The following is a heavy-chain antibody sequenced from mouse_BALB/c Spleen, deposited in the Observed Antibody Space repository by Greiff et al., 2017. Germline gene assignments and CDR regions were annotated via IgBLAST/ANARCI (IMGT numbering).Heavy chain of an antibody. CDR2: IYPGDGDT. V-gene: IGHV1-82*01. Sequence: VQLQESGPELVKPGASVKISCKASGYAFSSSWMNWVKQRPGQGLEWIGRIYPGDGDTNYNGKFKGKATLTADKSSSTAYMQLSSLTSVDSAVYFCATYYGNYEGWGQGTTLTVSS. D-gene: IGHD2-10*01. J-gene: IGHJ2*01. CDR3: ATYYGNYEG. CDR1: GYAFSSSW.